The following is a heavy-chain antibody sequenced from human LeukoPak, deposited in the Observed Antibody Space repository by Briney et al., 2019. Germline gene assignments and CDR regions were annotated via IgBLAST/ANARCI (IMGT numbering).Heavy chain of an antibody. J-gene: IGHJ4*02. CDR1: GYTFTGYY. D-gene: IGHD1-26*01. CDR2: ISPNTGGT. CDR3: ARGRDRGASTPFDY. Sequence: GASVKVSCKTSGYTFTGYYMHWVRQAPGQGFEWMGWISPNTGGTNYAQMFQGRVTMTRDTSISTVYMELSSLRSDDTAVYYCARGRDRGASTPFDYWGQGTLVTVSS. V-gene: IGHV1-2*02.